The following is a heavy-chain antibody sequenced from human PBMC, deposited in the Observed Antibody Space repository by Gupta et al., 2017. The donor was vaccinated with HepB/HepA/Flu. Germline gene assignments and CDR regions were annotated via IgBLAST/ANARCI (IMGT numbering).Heavy chain of an antibody. CDR3: ARHLWAVRQLKSKGGAFDI. CDR1: GYSFTSYW. Sequence: EVQLVQSGAEVKKHGESLKISCKGSGYSFTSYWIGWVRPLPGKGLEWMGIIYPGDSDTRYSPSFQGQVTISADKSISTAYLQWSSLKASDTAMYYCARHLWAVRQLKSKGGAFDIWGQGTMVTVSS. CDR2: IYPGDSDT. D-gene: IGHD6-6*01. V-gene: IGHV5-51*01. J-gene: IGHJ3*02.